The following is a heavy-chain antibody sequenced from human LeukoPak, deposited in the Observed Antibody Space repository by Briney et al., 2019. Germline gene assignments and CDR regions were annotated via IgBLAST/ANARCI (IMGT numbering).Heavy chain of an antibody. CDR1: GYTFTSYY. CDR2: INPSGGST. D-gene: IGHD6-13*01. Sequence: ASVKVSCKASGYTFTSYYMHWVRQAPGQGLEWMGIINPSGGSTSYAQKLQGRVTMTTDTSTSTAYMELRSLRSDDTAVYYCARDLGVAAAGPIDYWGQGTLVTVSS. J-gene: IGHJ4*02. V-gene: IGHV1-46*01. CDR3: ARDLGVAAAGPIDY.